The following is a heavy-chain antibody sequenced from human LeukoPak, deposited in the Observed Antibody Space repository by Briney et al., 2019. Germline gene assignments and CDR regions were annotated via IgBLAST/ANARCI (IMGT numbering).Heavy chain of an antibody. V-gene: IGHV1-2*02. CDR3: GITGTTKGYFDC. D-gene: IGHD1-7*01. Sequence: ASVKVSCKASGYTFTGYYMHWVRQAPGQGLEWMGGINPNSGGTNYAQKFQGRVTMTRDTSISTAYMELSRLRSDDTAVYYCGITGTTKGYFDCWGQGTLVTVSS. CDR2: INPNSGGT. J-gene: IGHJ4*02. CDR1: GYTFTGYY.